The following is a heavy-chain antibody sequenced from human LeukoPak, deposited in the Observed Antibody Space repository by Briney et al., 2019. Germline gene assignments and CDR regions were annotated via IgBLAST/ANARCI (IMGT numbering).Heavy chain of an antibody. D-gene: IGHD3-3*01. V-gene: IGHV4-61*01. CDR2: MYYSGST. CDR3: ARRMSGPRYFDY. J-gene: IGHJ4*02. CDR1: GGSVSSGSYY. Sequence: SETLSLTCTVSGGSVSSGSYYWSWIRQPPGKGLEWIGYMYYSGSTNYNPSLKSRVTMSVDTSQNQFSLELSSVTAADTAVYYCARRMSGPRYFDYWGQGTLVAVSS.